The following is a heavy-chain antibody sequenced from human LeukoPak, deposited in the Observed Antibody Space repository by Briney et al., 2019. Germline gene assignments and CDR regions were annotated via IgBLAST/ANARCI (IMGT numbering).Heavy chain of an antibody. J-gene: IGHJ3*02. V-gene: IGHV5-51*01. CDR3: ARRPSYDFWSGYYGVDGLDI. CDR2: IYPGDSDT. D-gene: IGHD3-3*01. CDR1: GYSFTSYW. Sequence: GESLKISCKGPGYSFTSYWIGWVRQMPGKGLEWMGIIYPGDSDTRYSPSFRGQVTISADKSISTAYLQWSSLKASDTAMYYCARRPSYDFWSGYYGVDGLDIWGQGTMVTVSS.